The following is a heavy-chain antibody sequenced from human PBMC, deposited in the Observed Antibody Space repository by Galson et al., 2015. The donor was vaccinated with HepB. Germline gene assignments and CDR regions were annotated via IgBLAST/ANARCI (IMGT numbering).Heavy chain of an antibody. Sequence: SVKASCKASGGTFSSYAISWVRQAPGQGLEWMGGIIPIFGTANYAQKFQGRVTITADESTSTAYMELSSLRSEDTAVYYCARDPGPSSSWYYFDYWGQGTLVTVSS. CDR1: GGTFSSYA. CDR2: IIPIFGTA. J-gene: IGHJ4*02. D-gene: IGHD6-13*01. V-gene: IGHV1-69*13. CDR3: ARDPGPSSSWYYFDY.